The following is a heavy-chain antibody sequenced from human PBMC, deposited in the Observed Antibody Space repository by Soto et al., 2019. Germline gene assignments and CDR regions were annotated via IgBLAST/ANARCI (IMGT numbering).Heavy chain of an antibody. CDR2: IIPTLPLA. Sequence: SVKVSCKASGGTFSAYTISWVRQAPGQGLEWMGWIIPTLPLANYAQTFRGRVTMTADKSTNTAYMELRSLRSDDTAVYYCARRAVADDWYFDLWGRGTLVTVSS. V-gene: IGHV1-69*02. CDR3: ARRAVADDWYFDL. J-gene: IGHJ2*01. CDR1: GGTFSAYT. D-gene: IGHD6-19*01.